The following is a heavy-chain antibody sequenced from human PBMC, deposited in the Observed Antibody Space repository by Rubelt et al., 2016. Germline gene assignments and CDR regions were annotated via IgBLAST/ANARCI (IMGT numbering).Heavy chain of an antibody. D-gene: IGHD4-23*01. CDR2: MYAGGGT. Sequence: VEVVESGGGLVQPGGSLRLSCTGSGFTVSTNYMSWVRQLPGKGLEWVSVMYAGGGTEYTDSVRGRFTVSRDNSKDTVYLQMNSLRAEDTAVYYCASLRWADVWGQGTTVTVSS. J-gene: IGHJ6*02. V-gene: IGHV3-66*01. CDR1: GFTVSTNY. CDR3: ASLRWADV.